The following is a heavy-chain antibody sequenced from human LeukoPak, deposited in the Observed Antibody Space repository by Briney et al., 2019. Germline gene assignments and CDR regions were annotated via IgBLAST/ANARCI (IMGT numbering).Heavy chain of an antibody. V-gene: IGHV3-21*01. CDR3: ARGVGNFRYYFDY. J-gene: IGHJ4*02. CDR1: GFTFSTSA. D-gene: IGHD2/OR15-2a*01. CDR2: ISSTGTYI. Sequence: GGSPRLSCAASGFTFSTSAMNWIRQAPGKGLEWVSSISSTGTYIYYVDLVEGRFTISRDNAKNSLYLQMNSLRAEDTAVYYCARGVGNFRYYFDYWGQGTLVTVSS.